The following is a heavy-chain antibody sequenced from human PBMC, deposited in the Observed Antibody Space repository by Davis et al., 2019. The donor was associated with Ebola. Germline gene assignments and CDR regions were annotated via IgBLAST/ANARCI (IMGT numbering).Heavy chain of an antibody. V-gene: IGHV4-61*01. CDR1: GGSVSSGSYY. D-gene: IGHD1-26*01. CDR3: AREKWELLRAGYFDY. J-gene: IGHJ4*02. Sequence: SETLSLTCTVSGGSVSSGSYYWSWIRQPPGKGLEWIGYIYYSGSTNYNPSLKSRVTISVDTSKNQFSLKLSSVTAADTAVYYCAREKWELLRAGYFDYWGQGTLVTVSS. CDR2: IYYSGST.